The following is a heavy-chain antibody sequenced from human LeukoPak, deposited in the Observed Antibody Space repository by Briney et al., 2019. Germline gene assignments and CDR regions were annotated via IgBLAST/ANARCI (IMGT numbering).Heavy chain of an antibody. CDR3: ARGLNTVPRSSTSPMGYMDV. CDR1: GGTFSSYA. D-gene: IGHD2-2*01. J-gene: IGHJ6*03. CDR2: IIPIFGTA. Sequence: AASVKVSCKASGGTFSSYAISWVRQAPGQGLEWMGGIIPIFGTANYAQKFQGRVTITADESTSTAYMELRSLRSDDTAVYYCARGLNTVPRSSTSPMGYMDVWGKGTTVTVSS. V-gene: IGHV1-69*13.